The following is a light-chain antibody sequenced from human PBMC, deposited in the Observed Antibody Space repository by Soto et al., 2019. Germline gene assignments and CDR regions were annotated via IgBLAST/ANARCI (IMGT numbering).Light chain of an antibody. Sequence: QSALTQPASVSGSPGQPITISCTRTSSDVGGYNDVSWYQQHPGTAPKLLIYEVSNRPSGVSHRFSGSTSGNSASLTISGHHAEDAANYYCCSYTSNNAAVFGGGTKLTVL. CDR1: SSDVGGYND. V-gene: IGLV2-14*01. CDR3: CSYTSNNAAV. J-gene: IGLJ2*01. CDR2: EVS.